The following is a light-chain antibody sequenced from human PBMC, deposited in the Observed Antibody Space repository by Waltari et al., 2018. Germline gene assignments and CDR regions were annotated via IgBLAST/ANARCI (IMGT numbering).Light chain of an antibody. CDR3: QHYNTYPPT. Sequence: DIQMTQSPSTLSASVGDSVTVTCRASQNINKWVACDQQKPGKAPNLLIYDASTLQSGVPSRFSGSGFGTEFTLAISSLQPEDFATYFCQHYNTYPPTFGQGTRVELK. J-gene: IGKJ1*01. CDR1: QNINKW. V-gene: IGKV1-5*01. CDR2: DAS.